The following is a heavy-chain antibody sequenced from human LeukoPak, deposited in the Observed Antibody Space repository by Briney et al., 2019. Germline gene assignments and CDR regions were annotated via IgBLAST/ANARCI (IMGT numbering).Heavy chain of an antibody. D-gene: IGHD6-13*01. CDR3: ARHIAAPGIYYYGMDV. Sequence: GESLKISCKGSGYSFTSYWIGWVRQTPGKGLEWMGIIYPGDSDTRYSPSFQGQVTISADKSISTAYLQWSSLKASDTAMYYCARHIAAPGIYYYGMDVWGQGTTVTVSS. J-gene: IGHJ6*02. V-gene: IGHV5-51*01. CDR1: GYSFTSYW. CDR2: IYPGDSDT.